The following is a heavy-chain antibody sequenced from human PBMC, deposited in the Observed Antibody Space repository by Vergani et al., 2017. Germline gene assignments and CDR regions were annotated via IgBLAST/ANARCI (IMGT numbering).Heavy chain of an antibody. CDR2: IYDSRNN. D-gene: IGHD6-6*01. Sequence: QLQLQESGPRLVKPSETLSLTCSLSGMSISTNNYYWGWIRQPPGKGLEWIGSIYDSRNNNYSPSLKSRVSISVDTSKNQFSLNLTSVTAAVTAVYYCARHLRQLARNDVFDIWGHGTGVTVSA. CDR3: ARHLRQLARNDVFDI. CDR1: GMSISTNNYY. J-gene: IGHJ3*02. V-gene: IGHV4-39*01.